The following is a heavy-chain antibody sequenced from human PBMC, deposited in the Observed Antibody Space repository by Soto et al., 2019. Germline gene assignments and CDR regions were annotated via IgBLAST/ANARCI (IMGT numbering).Heavy chain of an antibody. CDR1: GFTFSNAW. J-gene: IGHJ6*02. D-gene: IGHD5-18*01. Sequence: GGSLRLSCAASGFTFSNAWMNWVRQAPGKGLEWVGRIKSKTDGGTTDYAAPVKGRFTISRDDSKNTLYLQMNSLKTEDTAVYYCTTVGGGGYSYGFQVGIYYYGMDVWGQGTTVTVSS. CDR3: TTVGGGGYSYGFQVGIYYYGMDV. V-gene: IGHV3-15*07. CDR2: IKSKTDGGTT.